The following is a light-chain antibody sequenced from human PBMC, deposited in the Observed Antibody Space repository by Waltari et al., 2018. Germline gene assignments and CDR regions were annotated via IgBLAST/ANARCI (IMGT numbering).Light chain of an antibody. CDR1: QSVSSNY. CDR2: DTS. CDR3: QQYGNSPPTT. J-gene: IGKJ4*01. Sequence: EIVLTQYRGTRSLSPGERATLLCTTSQSVSSNYFAWYLQKPGQAPRLLIYDTSKRASGIPDRFSGNGSGTDFALTISRLEPEDFALYYCQQYGNSPPTTFGGGTKVEIK. V-gene: IGKV3-20*01.